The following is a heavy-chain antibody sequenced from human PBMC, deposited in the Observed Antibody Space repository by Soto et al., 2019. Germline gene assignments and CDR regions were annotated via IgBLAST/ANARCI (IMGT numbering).Heavy chain of an antibody. CDR2: IIPIFGTA. CDR3: ARGVEMATKYYYYYGMDV. Sequence: QVQLVQSGAEVKKPGSSVKVSCKASGGTFSSYAISWVRQAPGQGLEWMGGIIPIFGTANYAQKFQGRVTITADESTSTAYMELSSLRSEDTAVYYCARGVEMATKYYYYYGMDVWAKGPRSPSP. D-gene: IGHD5-12*01. J-gene: IGHJ6*02. CDR1: GGTFSSYA. V-gene: IGHV1-69*01.